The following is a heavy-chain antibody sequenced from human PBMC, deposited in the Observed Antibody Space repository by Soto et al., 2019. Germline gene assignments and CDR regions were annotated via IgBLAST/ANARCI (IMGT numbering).Heavy chain of an antibody. V-gene: IGHV4-59*11. D-gene: IGHD2-2*01. Sequence: QVQLQESGPGLVKPSETLSLTCSVSGVSTSNHYWTWIRKPPGQGPEWIGCIYYRGTTNYNASFNSRVTISVDTSKNQFSLTLTSVTPADTAVYYCARGGGSPYHDHEFDYWGQGILVTVSS. CDR3: ARGGGSPYHDHEFDY. CDR2: IYYRGTT. CDR1: GVSTSNHY. J-gene: IGHJ4*02.